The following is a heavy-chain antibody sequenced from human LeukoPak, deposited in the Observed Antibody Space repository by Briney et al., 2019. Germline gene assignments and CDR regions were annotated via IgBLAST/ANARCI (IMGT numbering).Heavy chain of an antibody. CDR3: ARLITEDYYDSSGPIIDY. J-gene: IGHJ4*02. V-gene: IGHV1-8*01. CDR1: GYTFTSYD. CDR2: MNPNNGNT. D-gene: IGHD3-22*01. Sequence: ASVKVSCKASGYTFTSYDINWVRQATGQGLEWMGWMNPNNGNTGYAQKFQGRVTMTWNTSTSTAYMELSSLRSEDTAVYYCARLITEDYYDSSGPIIDYWGQGTLVTVSS.